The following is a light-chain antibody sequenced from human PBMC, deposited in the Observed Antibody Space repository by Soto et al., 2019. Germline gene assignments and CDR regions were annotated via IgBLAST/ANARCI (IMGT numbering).Light chain of an antibody. CDR3: QQYGSAPWT. CDR1: QSVSSNY. J-gene: IGKJ1*01. CDR2: AAS. Sequence: PGERATISCRASQSVSSNYLAWYQQKPGQAPRLLIYAASNRASGIPDRFGGSGSGTDITLTVSRLEPEDFAVYYCQQYGSAPWTFGQGTKVEI. V-gene: IGKV3-20*01.